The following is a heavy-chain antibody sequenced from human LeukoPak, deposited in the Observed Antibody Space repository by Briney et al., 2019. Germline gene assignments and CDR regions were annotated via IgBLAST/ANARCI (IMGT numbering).Heavy chain of an antibody. J-gene: IGHJ3*02. Sequence: GGSLRLSCTASGFTFSSYTMSWVRQAPGKGLKWVSTISTGGGNTYYADSVKGRFTVSRDDSKNTLYLQMNSLRAEDTAVYYCARTYDSSGHDAFDIWGQGTMVTVSS. D-gene: IGHD3-22*01. CDR2: ISTGGGNT. V-gene: IGHV3-23*01. CDR3: ARTYDSSGHDAFDI. CDR1: GFTFSSYT.